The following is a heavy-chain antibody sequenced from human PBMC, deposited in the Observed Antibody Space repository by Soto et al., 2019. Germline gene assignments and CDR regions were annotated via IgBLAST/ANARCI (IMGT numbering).Heavy chain of an antibody. Sequence: QVQLVQSGSEVKKPGSSVKVSCKASGGTFSDFTLSWLRQAPGRGLEWMGGIIPMIGATNNAQKLKGRLTITADKSTGTVYLELNSLRSDDTAVYYCARYWSAGTLYGAFDIWGQGTEVTVSP. V-gene: IGHV1-69*06. CDR3: ARYWSAGTLYGAFDI. D-gene: IGHD2-15*01. CDR2: IIPMIGAT. CDR1: GGTFSDFT. J-gene: IGHJ3*02.